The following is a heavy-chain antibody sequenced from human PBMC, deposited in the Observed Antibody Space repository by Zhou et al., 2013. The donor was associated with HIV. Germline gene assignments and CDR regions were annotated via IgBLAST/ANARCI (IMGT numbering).Heavy chain of an antibody. CDR2: MNPNSGNT. V-gene: IGHV1-8*03. CDR1: GYTFTSYD. D-gene: IGHD1-26*01. Sequence: QVQLVQSGAEVKKPGASVKVSCKASGYTFTSYDINWVRQATGQGLEWMGWMNPNSGNTGYAQKFQGRVSITRDTSISTAYMELSGLRSEDSAVYYCARYSGNYYPAFDIWGQGTMVTVSS. CDR3: ARYSGNYYPAFDI. J-gene: IGHJ3*02.